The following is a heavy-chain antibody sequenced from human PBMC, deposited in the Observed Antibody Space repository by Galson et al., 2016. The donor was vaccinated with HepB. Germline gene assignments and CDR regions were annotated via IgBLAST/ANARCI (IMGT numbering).Heavy chain of an antibody. CDR1: GFTFSSYA. Sequence: SLRLSCAASGFTFSSYAMSWVRQAPGKGLEWVGGIRGSGDDTYYADSVKGRFTISRDNSKDTLFLQMNSLRAEDAAVFYCANARGAARSRPRSGSFGDFDSWGQGTLVTVSS. D-gene: IGHD6-6*01. V-gene: IGHV3-23*01. J-gene: IGHJ4*02. CDR3: ANARGAARSRPRSGSFGDFDS. CDR2: IRGSGDDT.